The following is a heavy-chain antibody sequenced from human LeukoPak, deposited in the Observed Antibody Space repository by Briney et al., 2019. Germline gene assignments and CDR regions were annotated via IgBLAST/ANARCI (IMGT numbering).Heavy chain of an antibody. CDR1: GFTFSSSR. D-gene: IGHD3-22*01. CDR3: AEDSSAYYIFDH. Sequence: GGSLRLSCAASGFTFSSSRMNWVRQAPGKGLEWVSSISSSSTYTHYADSVKGRFTISRDNAKNSLFLQMNSLRAEDTAVYYCAEDSSAYYIFDHWGQGTLVTASS. CDR2: ISSSSTYT. V-gene: IGHV3-21*01. J-gene: IGHJ4*02.